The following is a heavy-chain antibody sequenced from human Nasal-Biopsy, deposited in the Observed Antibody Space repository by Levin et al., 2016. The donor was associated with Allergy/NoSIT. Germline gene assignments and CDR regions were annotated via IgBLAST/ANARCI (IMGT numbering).Heavy chain of an antibody. V-gene: IGHV3-43*02. CDR2: ISGDGGST. CDR3: AKDRWSGDYGHQLSS. CDR1: GFTFDAYT. Sequence: GESLKISCVASGFTFDAYTMHWVRQAPGKGLEWVSVISGDGGSTYYADSVKGRFTISRDNRKDSLYLQMNSLRSEDTALYYCAKDRWSGDYGHQLSSWGQGTLVTVSS. D-gene: IGHD4-17*01. J-gene: IGHJ4*02.